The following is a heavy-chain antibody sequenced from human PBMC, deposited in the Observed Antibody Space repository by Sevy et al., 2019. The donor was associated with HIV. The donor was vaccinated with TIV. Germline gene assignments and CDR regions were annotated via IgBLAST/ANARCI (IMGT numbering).Heavy chain of an antibody. Sequence: GGSLRLSCSASGFTFSSYWMHWVRQAPGKGLVWVSGVNSDGSSTNYADSVKGQFTISRDSAKSTLYLQMNSLRAEDTAVYFCVAANTWEDYWGQGTLVTVSS. J-gene: IGHJ4*02. CDR3: VAANTWEDY. V-gene: IGHV3-74*01. CDR2: VNSDGSST. CDR1: GFTFSSYW. D-gene: IGHD1-26*01.